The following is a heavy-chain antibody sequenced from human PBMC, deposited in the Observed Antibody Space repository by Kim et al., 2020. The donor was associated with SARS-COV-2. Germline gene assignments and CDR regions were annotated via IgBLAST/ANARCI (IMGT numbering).Heavy chain of an antibody. D-gene: IGHD5-12*01. J-gene: IGHJ4*02. CDR3: ARDLNVDIVATIYRPGAISGY. Sequence: SVKVSCKASGGTFSSYAISWVRQAPGQGLEWMGGIIPIFGTANYAQKFQGRVTITADESTSTAYMELSSLRSEDTAVYYCARDLNVDIVATIYRPGAISGYWGQGTLVTVSS. V-gene: IGHV1-69*13. CDR2: IIPIFGTA. CDR1: GGTFSSYA.